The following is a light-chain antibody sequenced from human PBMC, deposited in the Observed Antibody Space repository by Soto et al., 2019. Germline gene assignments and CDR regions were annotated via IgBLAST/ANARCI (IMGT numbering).Light chain of an antibody. CDR2: GAY. Sequence: EIVMTQSPATLSVSPGERATLSCRASQSVGSTYLAWYQQKPGQAHRLVIYGAYNRATGIQDRFSGSGSGTDFTLTISRLEPEDFAVYYCKQYGSSSWTFGQGTKVDIK. V-gene: IGKV3-20*01. J-gene: IGKJ1*01. CDR3: KQYGSSSWT. CDR1: QSVGSTY.